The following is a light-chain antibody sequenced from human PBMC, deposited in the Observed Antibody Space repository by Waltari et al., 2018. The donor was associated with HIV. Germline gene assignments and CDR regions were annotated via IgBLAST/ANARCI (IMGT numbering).Light chain of an antibody. CDR1: QSVLYSSDNKNY. Sequence: DIVMTQSPDSLAVSLGETATINKSSQSVLYSSDNKNYLAWSQQKPGQPPKLLIYWASTRESGVPDRFSGSGSGTDFTLTISSLQAEDVAVYYCHQYYSAPWTFGQGTKVEI. CDR2: WAS. CDR3: HQYYSAPWT. V-gene: IGKV4-1*01. J-gene: IGKJ1*01.